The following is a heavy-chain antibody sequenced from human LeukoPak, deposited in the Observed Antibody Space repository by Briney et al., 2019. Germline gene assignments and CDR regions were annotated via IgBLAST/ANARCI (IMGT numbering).Heavy chain of an antibody. D-gene: IGHD3-22*01. J-gene: IGHJ4*02. CDR1: GFTFDDYA. CDR2: ISWNSGSI. Sequence: GGSLRLSCTASGFTFDDYAVHWVRQAPGKGLEWVSGISWNSGSIGYADSVKGRFTISSDNAKNSLYLQMNSLRAEDTALYYCAKDIAMIVGGDIDYWGQGTLVTVSS. V-gene: IGHV3-9*01. CDR3: AKDIAMIVGGDIDY.